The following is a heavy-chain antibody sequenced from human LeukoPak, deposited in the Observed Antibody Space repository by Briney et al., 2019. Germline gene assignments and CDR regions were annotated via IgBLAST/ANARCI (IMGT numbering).Heavy chain of an antibody. J-gene: IGHJ4*02. CDR3: ARGNYYGSGSYLSY. V-gene: IGHV4-59*01. Sequence: SETLSLTCTVSGGSISSYYWSWIRQPPGKGLEWIGYIYYSGSTNYNPSLKSRVTISVDMSKNQFSLQLSSVTVADTAVYYCARGNYYGSGSYLSYWGQGTLVTVSS. CDR1: GGSISSYY. D-gene: IGHD3-10*01. CDR2: IYYSGST.